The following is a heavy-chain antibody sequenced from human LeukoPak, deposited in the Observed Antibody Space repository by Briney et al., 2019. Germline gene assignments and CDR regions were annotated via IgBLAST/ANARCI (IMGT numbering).Heavy chain of an antibody. J-gene: IGHJ6*01. Sequence: SVKVSCKAPGGTFSSYAISWVRQAPGQGLEWMGSIIPSFGIANYAQKFQGRVTITADKSTRTAYMELSSLKSEDTAVYYCARFEWDCSSTSCYPGDYYYYGMDVWGQGTTVTVSS. V-gene: IGHV1-69*04. D-gene: IGHD2-2*01. CDR1: GGTFSSYA. CDR3: ARFEWDCSSTSCYPGDYYYYGMDV. CDR2: IIPSFGIA.